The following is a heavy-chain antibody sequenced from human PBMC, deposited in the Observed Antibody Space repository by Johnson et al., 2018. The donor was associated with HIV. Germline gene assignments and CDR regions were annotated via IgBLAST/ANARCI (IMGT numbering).Heavy chain of an antibody. V-gene: IGHV3-30-3*01. J-gene: IGHJ3*02. D-gene: IGHD3-22*01. CDR3: TICITMIVVVTTDAFDI. CDR2: ISYDGSNK. CDR1: GFTFSPYA. Sequence: QVQLVESGGGVVQPGRSLRLSCTASGFTFSPYAMHWVRQAPGKGLEWVAVISYDGSNKYYADSVKGRFTISRDNSKNTLYLQMNSLKTEDTAVYYCTICITMIVVVTTDAFDIWGQGTMVTVSS.